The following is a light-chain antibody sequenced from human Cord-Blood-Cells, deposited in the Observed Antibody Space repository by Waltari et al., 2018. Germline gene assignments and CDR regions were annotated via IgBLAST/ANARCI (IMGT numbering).Light chain of an antibody. Sequence: SYELTQPPSVSVSPGQTASITCSVGKLGDKYACWYQQKPGQSPVLVIYQDSKRPSGIPERFSGSNSGNTATLTISGTQAMDEADYYCQAWDSSTVVFGGGTKLTVL. CDR2: QDS. CDR1: KLGDKY. J-gene: IGLJ2*01. V-gene: IGLV3-1*01. CDR3: QAWDSSTVV.